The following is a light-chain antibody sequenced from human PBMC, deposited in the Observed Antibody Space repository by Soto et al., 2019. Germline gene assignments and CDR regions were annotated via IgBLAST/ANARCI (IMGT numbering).Light chain of an antibody. CDR2: LNSDGSH. V-gene: IGLV4-69*01. Sequence: QSVLTQSPSASASLGASVKLTCTLSSGHSSYAIAWHQQQPEKGPRYLMKLNSDGSHSKGDGIPDRFSGSSSGAERYLTISSLQSEDEADYYCQTWGTGIPHWVFGGGTKVTVL. CDR3: QTWGTGIPHWV. J-gene: IGLJ3*02. CDR1: SGHSSYA.